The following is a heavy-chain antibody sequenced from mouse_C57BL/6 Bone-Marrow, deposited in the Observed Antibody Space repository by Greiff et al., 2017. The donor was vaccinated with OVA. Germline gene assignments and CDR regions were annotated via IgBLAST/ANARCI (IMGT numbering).Heavy chain of an antibody. V-gene: IGHV1-26*01. Sequence: EVQLQQSGPELVKPGASVKISCKASGYTFTDYYMNWVKQSHGKSLEWIGDINPNNGGTSYNQKFKGKATLTVDKSSSTAYMELRSLTSEDSAVYYCARNRGSSYGKGFAYWGQGTLVTVSA. J-gene: IGHJ3*01. CDR3: ARNRGSSYGKGFAY. D-gene: IGHD1-1*01. CDR2: INPNNGGT. CDR1: GYTFTDYY.